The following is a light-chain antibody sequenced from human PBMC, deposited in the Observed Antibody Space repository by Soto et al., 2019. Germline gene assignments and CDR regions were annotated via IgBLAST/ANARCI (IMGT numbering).Light chain of an antibody. Sequence: EIVLTQSPGTLSFSPGDRATLSCRASQIVSSTCFTWYQQKPDQAPRRLIYGASIRATAIPDRFSGSGSGTDFTLTISRLEPEDFAVYYCQYYGSSPRVTFGGGTKVEIK. CDR1: QIVSSTC. CDR2: GAS. J-gene: IGKJ4*01. CDR3: QYYGSSPRVT. V-gene: IGKV3-20*01.